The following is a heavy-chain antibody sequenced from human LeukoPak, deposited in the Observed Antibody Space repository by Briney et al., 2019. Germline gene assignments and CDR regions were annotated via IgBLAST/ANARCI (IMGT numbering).Heavy chain of an antibody. D-gene: IGHD6-13*01. J-gene: IGHJ4*02. CDR2: IYYSGST. CDR3: ARSPREYSTWSNFDY. CDR1: GGSISSGDYC. V-gene: IGHV4-30-4*01. Sequence: SETLSRTCTVSGGSISSGDYCWSWLRQPPGKGLEWIGYIYYSGSTYYNPSLKSRVTISVDTSKNQFSLKLSSVTAADTAVYYCARSPREYSTWSNFDYWGQGTLVTVSS.